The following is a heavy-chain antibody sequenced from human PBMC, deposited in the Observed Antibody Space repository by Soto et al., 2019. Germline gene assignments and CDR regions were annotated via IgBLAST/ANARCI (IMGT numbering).Heavy chain of an antibody. CDR2: IYNGGST. J-gene: IGHJ4*02. CDR3: ARAPVGLDTISYFDY. Sequence: SETLSLTCTVSGDSVSSVGFHWAWLRRPPGKGLEWIGYIYNGGSTYYRPSLESRMRMSLDATRNHYSLRLTSVTAADTAVYFCARAPVGLDTISYFDYWGQGKLVTV. D-gene: IGHD3-3*01. CDR1: GDSVSSVGFH. V-gene: IGHV4-30-4*01.